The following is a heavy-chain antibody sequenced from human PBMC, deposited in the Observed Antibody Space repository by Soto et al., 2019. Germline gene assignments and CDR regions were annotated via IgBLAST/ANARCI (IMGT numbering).Heavy chain of an antibody. CDR3: ASRFVDSATGYFDR. CDR1: GGSIINGNYS. V-gene: IGHV4-30-2*01. CDR2: IYHSGST. D-gene: IGHD5-12*01. J-gene: IGHJ4*02. Sequence: TLSLTCLVSGGSIINGNYSWTWIRQPPGKALEWIGYIYHSGSTYYNPSLRSRVALSVDRSKNQFSLNMKSMTAADTAVYYCASRFVDSATGYFDRWGQGTLVTVSS.